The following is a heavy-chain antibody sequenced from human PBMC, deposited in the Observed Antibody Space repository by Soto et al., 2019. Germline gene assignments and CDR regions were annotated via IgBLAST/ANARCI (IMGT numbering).Heavy chain of an antibody. Sequence: PRGCLRLFCAASGFTFSSYSMNWVRQAPGKGLELVSSISSSSSYIYYADSVKGRFTISRDNAKNSLYLQMNSLRAEDTAVYYCATEAYSSSAGFLNCFDPCRQLTLVT. CDR2: ISSSSSYI. CDR3: ATEAYSSSAGFLNCFDP. V-gene: IGHV3-21*01. D-gene: IGHD6-6*01. CDR1: GFTFSSYS. J-gene: IGHJ5*02.